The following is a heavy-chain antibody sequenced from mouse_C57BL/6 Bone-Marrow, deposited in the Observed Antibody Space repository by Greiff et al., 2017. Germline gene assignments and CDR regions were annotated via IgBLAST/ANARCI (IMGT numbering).Heavy chain of an antibody. CDR2: IWRGGST. Sequence: QVQLQQSGPGLVQPSQSVSITCTVSGFSLTSYGVHWVRQSPGKGLEWLGVIWRGGSTDYNAPFMSRLSITKDNSNSQVFFKMNSLQADDTAIYYCAKDGYYLFAYWGQGTLVTVSA. J-gene: IGHJ3*01. CDR1: GFSLTSYG. CDR3: AKDGYYLFAY. V-gene: IGHV2-5*01. D-gene: IGHD2-3*01.